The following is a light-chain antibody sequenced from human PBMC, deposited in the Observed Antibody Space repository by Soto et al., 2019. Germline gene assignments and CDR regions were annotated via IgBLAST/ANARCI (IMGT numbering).Light chain of an antibody. CDR2: SSN. CDR3: AAWDGSLNGVV. J-gene: IGLJ2*01. Sequence: QSVLTQPPSASGTPGQRVIIPCSGSSSNIGSHTVNWYQQLPGTAPKLLVYSSNQRPSGVPDRFSGSKSGTSASLAISGLQSEDEADYYCAAWDGSLNGVVFGGGTKLTVL. V-gene: IGLV1-44*01. CDR1: SSNIGSHT.